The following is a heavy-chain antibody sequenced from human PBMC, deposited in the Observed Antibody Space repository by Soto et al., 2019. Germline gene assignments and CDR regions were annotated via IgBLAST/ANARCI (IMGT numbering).Heavy chain of an antibody. D-gene: IGHD6-19*01. CDR2: IIPIFGTA. CDR1: GGTFSSYA. J-gene: IGHJ3*02. V-gene: IGHV1-69*13. Sequence: GASVKVSCKASGGTFSSYAISWVLQAPGQGLEWMGGIIPIFGTANYAQKFQGRVTITADESTSTAYMELSSLRSEDTAVYYCARDRVGSGWSHEAFDIWGQGTMVTVSS. CDR3: ARDRVGSGWSHEAFDI.